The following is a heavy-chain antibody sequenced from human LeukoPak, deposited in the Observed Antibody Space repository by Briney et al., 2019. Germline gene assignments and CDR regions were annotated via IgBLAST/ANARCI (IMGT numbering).Heavy chain of an antibody. CDR2: LSVFAHDP. J-gene: IGHJ4*02. Sequence: PGGSLRFSCAASGFIFSSYVMGGVRQARGKGGEWVSSLSVFAHDPYYPDSVNFRFTISIDNSKSTLFLQMNSLRPEDSAVFYSSKRSGYTTGWFFDFWGQGTLVTVSS. D-gene: IGHD1-1*01. CDR3: SKRSGYTTGWFFDF. CDR1: GFIFSSYV. V-gene: IGHV3-23*01.